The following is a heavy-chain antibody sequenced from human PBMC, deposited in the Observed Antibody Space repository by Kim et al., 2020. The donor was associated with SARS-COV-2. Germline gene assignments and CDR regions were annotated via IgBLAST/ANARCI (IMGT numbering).Heavy chain of an antibody. CDR1: GYTFTSYY. J-gene: IGHJ6*02. Sequence: ASVKVSCKASGYTFTSYYMHWVRQAPGQGLEWMGIINPSGGSTSYAQKFQGRVTMTRDTSTSTVYMELSSLRSEDTAVYYCARDFGYYDPYPGDYYGMDVWGQGTTVTVSS. CDR3: ARDFGYYDPYPGDYYGMDV. CDR2: INPSGGST. D-gene: IGHD3-3*01. V-gene: IGHV1-46*01.